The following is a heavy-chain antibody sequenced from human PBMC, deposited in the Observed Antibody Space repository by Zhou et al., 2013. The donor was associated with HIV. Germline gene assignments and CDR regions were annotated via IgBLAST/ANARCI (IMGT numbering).Heavy chain of an antibody. D-gene: IGHD3-10*01. CDR3: ARDSGSGPRRGDAFDI. J-gene: IGHJ3*02. Sequence: QVQLVQSGAEVKKPGSSVKVSCKASGGTFSSYAISWVRQAPGQGLEWMGGIIPIVGTANYAQKFQGRLTITTDESTNTAYMELSSLRSDDTAVYYCARDSGSGPRRGDAFDIWGQGTMVTVSS. V-gene: IGHV1-69*05. CDR2: IIPIVGTA. CDR1: GGTFSSYA.